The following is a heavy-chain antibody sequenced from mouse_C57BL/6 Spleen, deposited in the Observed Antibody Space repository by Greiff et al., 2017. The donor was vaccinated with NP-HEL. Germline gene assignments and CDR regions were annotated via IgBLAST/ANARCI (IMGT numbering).Heavy chain of an antibody. V-gene: IGHV3-6*01. CDR3: ARGAHGNYAYYAMDY. J-gene: IGHJ4*01. CDR1: GYSITSGYY. D-gene: IGHD2-1*01. Sequence: VQLKESGPGLVKPSQSLSLTCSVTGYSITSGYYWNWIRQFPGNKLEWMGYISYDGSNNYNPSLKNRISITRDTSKNQFFLKLNSVTTEDTATYYCARGAHGNYAYYAMDYWGQGTSVTVSS. CDR2: ISYDGSN.